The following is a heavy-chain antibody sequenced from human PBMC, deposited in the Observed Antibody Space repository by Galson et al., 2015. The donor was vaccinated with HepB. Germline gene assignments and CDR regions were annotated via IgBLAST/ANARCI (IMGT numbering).Heavy chain of an antibody. CDR2: ISGSGSIT. Sequence: SLRLSCAASGFTLSNHGMDWVRQAPGKGLEWVSVISGSGSITYYAGSVKGRFTISRDISKNTLYLQMNSLRVEDTAVYHCARSILYSSDSFDFSGLVVSGPGTLVTASA. CDR3: ARSILYSSDSFDFSGLVV. V-gene: IGHV3-23*01. CDR1: GFTLSNHG. J-gene: IGHJ6*01. D-gene: IGHD3-22*01.